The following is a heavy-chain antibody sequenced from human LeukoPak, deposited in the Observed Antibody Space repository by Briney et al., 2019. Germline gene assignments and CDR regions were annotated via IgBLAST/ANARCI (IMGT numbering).Heavy chain of an antibody. CDR1: GFTFSSYW. J-gene: IGHJ4*02. Sequence: GGSLRPSCAASGFTFSSYWMSWVRQAPGKGLEWVANVKQDGSEKYYVDSVKGRFTISRDNAKNSLYLQMNSLRAEDTAVYYCARDQSYDILTGYYYFDYWGQGTLVTVSS. D-gene: IGHD3-9*01. CDR2: VKQDGSEK. V-gene: IGHV3-7*01. CDR3: ARDQSYDILTGYYYFDY.